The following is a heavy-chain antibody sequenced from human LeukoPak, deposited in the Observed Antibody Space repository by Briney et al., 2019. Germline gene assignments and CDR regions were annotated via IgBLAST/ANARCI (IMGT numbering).Heavy chain of an antibody. CDR3: ATSAKFIAAAY. V-gene: IGHV1-69*04. Sequence: SVKVSCKASGGTFSSYAISWVRQAPGQGLEWMGRIIPILGIANYAQKFQGRVTITADKSTSTAYMELSSLRSEDTAVYYCATSAKFIAAAYWGQGTLVTVSS. J-gene: IGHJ4*02. CDR2: IIPILGIA. D-gene: IGHD6-13*01. CDR1: GGTFSSYA.